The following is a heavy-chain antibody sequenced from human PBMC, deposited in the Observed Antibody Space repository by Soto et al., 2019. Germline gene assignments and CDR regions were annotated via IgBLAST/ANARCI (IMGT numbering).Heavy chain of an antibody. V-gene: IGHV1-18*01. CDR1: GYTFTSYG. Sequence: QVQLVQSGAEVKKPGASVKVSCKASGYTFTSYGISWVRQAPGQGLEWMGWISAYNGNTNYAQKLQGRGTMTTDTTTSTAYMELRSLRSDDTAVSYCARDPNYYDSSGIDAFDIWGQGTMVTVSS. D-gene: IGHD3-22*01. J-gene: IGHJ3*02. CDR3: ARDPNYYDSSGIDAFDI. CDR2: ISAYNGNT.